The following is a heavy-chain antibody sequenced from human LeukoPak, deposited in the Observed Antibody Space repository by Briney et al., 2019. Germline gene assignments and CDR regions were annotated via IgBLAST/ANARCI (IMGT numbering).Heavy chain of an antibody. D-gene: IGHD5-12*01. Sequence: GGSLRLSCAASGFTFSSYAMSWVRQAPGKGLEWVSGISCSGGSTYYADSVKGRFTISRDNSKNTLYLQMNSLRAEDTAVYYCAKDGREWPRSLDYWGQGTLVTVSS. CDR1: GFTFSSYA. V-gene: IGHV3-23*01. CDR2: ISCSGGST. J-gene: IGHJ4*02. CDR3: AKDGREWPRSLDY.